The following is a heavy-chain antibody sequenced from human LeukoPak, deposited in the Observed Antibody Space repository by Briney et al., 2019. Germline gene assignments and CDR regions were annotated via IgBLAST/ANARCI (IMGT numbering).Heavy chain of an antibody. V-gene: IGHV3-30*02. J-gene: IGHJ4*02. CDR3: ARVNRAGSSWFLYYFDY. Sequence: PGGSLRLSCAASGFIFSSYGIHWVRQAPGKGLEWWPFIGYDGSNKYYADSVKGRFTISRDNSKNTLYLQMNSLRAEDTAVYYCARVNRAGSSWFLYYFDYWGQGTLVTVSS. CDR2: IGYDGSNK. D-gene: IGHD6-13*01. CDR1: GFIFSSYG.